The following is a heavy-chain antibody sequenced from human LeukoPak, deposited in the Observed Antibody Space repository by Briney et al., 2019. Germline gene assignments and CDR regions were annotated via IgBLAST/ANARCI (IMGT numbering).Heavy chain of an antibody. J-gene: IGHJ6*04. CDR1: GFTFSNYA. D-gene: IGHD4-23*01. Sequence: SGGSLRLSCAASGFTFSNYALHWVRQAPGKGLEWVAVISYDGSNNYYADSVKGRFSISRDNAKNSLYLQMNSLRAEDTAVYYCARDRRTSVVSDYYYGMDVWGKGTTVTVSS. CDR2: ISYDGSNN. V-gene: IGHV3-30-3*01. CDR3: ARDRRTSVVSDYYYGMDV.